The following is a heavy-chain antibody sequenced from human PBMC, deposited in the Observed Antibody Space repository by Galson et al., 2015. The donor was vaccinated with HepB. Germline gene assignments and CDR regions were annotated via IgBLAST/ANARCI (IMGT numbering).Heavy chain of an antibody. D-gene: IGHD6-13*01. V-gene: IGHV3-21*01. CDR2: LSGGSRYI. CDR1: GFTFYSYT. CDR3: VRAAYSGTWYAPGDY. J-gene: IGHJ4*02. Sequence: SLRLSCAASGFTFYSYTMNWVRQAPGKGLEWLASLSGGSRYIYYRDSNKGRFTISRDNAKNSLYLQMTSLRAEDTAVYYCVRAAYSGTWYAPGDYWGQGTLVTVSS.